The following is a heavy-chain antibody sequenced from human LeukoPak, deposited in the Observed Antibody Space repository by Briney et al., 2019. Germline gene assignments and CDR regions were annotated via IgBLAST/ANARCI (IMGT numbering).Heavy chain of an antibody. Sequence: PGGSLRLSCAASGFTFSSYAMSWVRQAPGKGLEWVSSISSSSSYIYYADSVKGRFTISRDNAKNSLYLQMNSLRAEDTAVYYCARVYEYYDFWSGYYTAIDYWGQGTLVTVSS. CDR1: GFTFSSYA. J-gene: IGHJ4*02. V-gene: IGHV3-21*01. CDR2: ISSSSSYI. D-gene: IGHD3-3*01. CDR3: ARVYEYYDFWSGYYTAIDY.